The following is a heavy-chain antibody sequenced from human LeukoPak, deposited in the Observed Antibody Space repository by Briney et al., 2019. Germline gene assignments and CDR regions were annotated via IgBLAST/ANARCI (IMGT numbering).Heavy chain of an antibody. D-gene: IGHD1-7*01. CDR3: ARDSWMITGTTFHNWFDP. Sequence: ASAKVSCKASGYTFTSYGISWVRQAPGQGLEWMGWISAYNGNTNYAQRLQGRVTMTTDTSTSTAYMELRSLRSDDTAVYYCARDSWMITGTTFHNWFDPWGQGTLVTVSS. CDR2: ISAYNGNT. CDR1: GYTFTSYG. J-gene: IGHJ5*02. V-gene: IGHV1-18*01.